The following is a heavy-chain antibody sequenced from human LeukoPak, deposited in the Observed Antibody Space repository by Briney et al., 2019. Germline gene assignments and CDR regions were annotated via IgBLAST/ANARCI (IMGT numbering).Heavy chain of an antibody. Sequence: ASVKVSCKVSGYTLTELSMHWVRQAPGKGLEWMGGFDPEDGETIYAQKFQGRVTITADESTSTAYMELSSLRSEDTAVYYCARGSSYFDYWGQGTLVTVSS. CDR2: FDPEDGET. CDR3: ARGSSYFDY. D-gene: IGHD1-26*01. J-gene: IGHJ4*02. CDR1: GYTLTELS. V-gene: IGHV1-24*01.